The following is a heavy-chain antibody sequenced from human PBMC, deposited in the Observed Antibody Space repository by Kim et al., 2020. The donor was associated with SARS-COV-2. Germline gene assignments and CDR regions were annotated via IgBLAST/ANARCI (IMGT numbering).Heavy chain of an antibody. Sequence: YAQKFQGRVTMTEDTSTDTAYMELSSLRSEDTAVYYCATDLVTMSLTRQHWGQGTLVTVSS. V-gene: IGHV1-24*01. CDR3: ATDLVTMSLTRQH. J-gene: IGHJ1*01. D-gene: IGHD3-10*02.